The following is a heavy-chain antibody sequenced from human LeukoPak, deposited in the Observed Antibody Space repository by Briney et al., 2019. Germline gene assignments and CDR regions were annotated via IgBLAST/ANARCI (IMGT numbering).Heavy chain of an antibody. D-gene: IGHD3-10*01. CDR2: ISSNGGST. J-gene: IGHJ6*03. CDR1: GFTFSVYA. CDR3: ARARRSSWFRELAEYYYYMDV. Sequence: GGSLRLSCAASGFTFSVYATRWVRQAPGKGLEYVSAISSNGGSTYYANSVKGRFTISRYNSKNTLYLQMGSLRAEDMAVYYCARARRSSWFRELAEYYYYMDVWGKGTSVTVSS. V-gene: IGHV3-64*01.